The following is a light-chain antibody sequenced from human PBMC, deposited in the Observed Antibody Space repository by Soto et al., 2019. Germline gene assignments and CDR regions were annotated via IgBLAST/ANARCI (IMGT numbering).Light chain of an antibody. CDR1: SSNIGNNY. Sequence: QSVLTQPPSVSAAPGQKVTISCSGSSSNIGNNYVSWYQQLPGTAPKLLIYDDDKRPSGIPDRFSGSKSGTSATLGITERQTGDEADYYCGTWDSSLSAYVFGTGTKVTVL. J-gene: IGLJ1*01. CDR3: GTWDSSLSAYV. CDR2: DDD. V-gene: IGLV1-51*01.